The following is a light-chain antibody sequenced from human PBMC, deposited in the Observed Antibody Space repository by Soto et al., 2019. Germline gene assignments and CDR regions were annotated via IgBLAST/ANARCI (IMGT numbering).Light chain of an antibody. CDR3: QVWDSVTDPVV. J-gene: IGLJ2*01. CDR1: SIGSKS. V-gene: IGLV3-21*02. CDR2: DDS. Sequence: SYELTQPPSVSVAPGQTATFTCGGNSIGSKSVHWYQQKPGQAPVLVVYDDSDRPSGIPERFSGSNSGNTATLTISRVEAGDEADYYCQVWDSVTDPVVFGGGTKLTVL.